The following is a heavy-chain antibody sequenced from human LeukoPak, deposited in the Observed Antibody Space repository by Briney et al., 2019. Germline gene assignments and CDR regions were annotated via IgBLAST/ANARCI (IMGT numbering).Heavy chain of an antibody. D-gene: IGHD2-2*01. Sequence: GGSLRLSCAASGFTFSSSVMGWVRQTPGKGLEWVSAISNSGGSINYADSVKGRFTISRDNSKNTLYLQMSGLRAEDMAIYYCAKGGYCSSTSCIFDYWGQGTLVTVSS. J-gene: IGHJ4*02. CDR1: GFTFSSSV. CDR3: AKGGYCSSTSCIFDY. CDR2: ISNSGGSI. V-gene: IGHV3-23*01.